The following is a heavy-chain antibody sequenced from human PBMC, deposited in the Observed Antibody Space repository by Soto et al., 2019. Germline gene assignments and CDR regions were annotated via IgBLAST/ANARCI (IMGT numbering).Heavy chain of an antibody. D-gene: IGHD1-26*01. V-gene: IGHV3-33*01. Sequence: PGGSLRLSCAASGFTFSNYGMHWVRQAPGKGLEWVAIIWHDGNNKYYADSVRSRFIISRDNFKNRLYLQMNSLRAEDTAVYYCASDLVGASDSYGLDVWGQGTPVTVSS. CDR1: GFTFSNYG. CDR2: IWHDGNNK. CDR3: ASDLVGASDSYGLDV. J-gene: IGHJ6*02.